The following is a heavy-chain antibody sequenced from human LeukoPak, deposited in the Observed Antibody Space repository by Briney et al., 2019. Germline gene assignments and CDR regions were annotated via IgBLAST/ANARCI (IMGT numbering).Heavy chain of an antibody. CDR2: IYYSGST. Sequence: SETLSLTCTVSGDSISSSGDYWGWIRQPPGKGLEWIGNIYYSGSTYYNPSLKSRVTIAVDTSKNQFSLKLTSVTAADTAVYYCARVGATYPHYYMDVWGKGTTVTVAS. D-gene: IGHD3-16*01. V-gene: IGHV4-39*01. CDR1: GDSISSSGDY. J-gene: IGHJ6*03. CDR3: ARVGATYPHYYMDV.